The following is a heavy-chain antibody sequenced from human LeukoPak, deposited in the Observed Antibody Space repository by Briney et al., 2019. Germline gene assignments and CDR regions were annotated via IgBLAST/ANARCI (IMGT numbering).Heavy chain of an antibody. CDR3: AREMAIIPYAFDI. D-gene: IGHD2-21*01. V-gene: IGHV1-18*01. CDR2: ITGYNGNT. Sequence: ASVKVSCKASDYTFTRHGISWLRQAPGQGLEWMGWITGYNGNTDYSQKFQGRVTMTTDTSTTTAYMDLRSLTSDDTAVYYCAREMAIIPYAFDIWGQGTMVTVSS. CDR1: DYTFTRHG. J-gene: IGHJ3*02.